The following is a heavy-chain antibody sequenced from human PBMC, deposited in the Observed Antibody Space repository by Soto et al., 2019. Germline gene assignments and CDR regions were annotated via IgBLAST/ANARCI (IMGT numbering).Heavy chain of an antibody. V-gene: IGHV3-9*01. CDR2: ISWNSGVI. D-gene: IGHD3-10*01. CDR3: AKDPIWFGALTGGMDG. Sequence: DVQLVESGGGLIQPGESLRLSCAAFGLTISGKKYVAWVRQAPGKGLEWVSGISWNSGVIAYADSVKGRFTISRDNAKNSLYLQMNSLRAEDTALYYCAKDPIWFGALTGGMDGWGQGTTVTVSS. CDR1: GLTISGKKY. J-gene: IGHJ6*02.